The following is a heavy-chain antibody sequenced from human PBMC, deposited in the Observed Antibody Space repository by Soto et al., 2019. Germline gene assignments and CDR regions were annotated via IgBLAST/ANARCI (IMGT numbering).Heavy chain of an antibody. V-gene: IGHV1-2*04. CDR2: INPNSGGT. CDR1: GYTFTGYY. D-gene: IGHD3-22*01. J-gene: IGHJ3*02. Sequence: ASVKVSCKASGYTFTGYYMHWVRQAPGQGLELMGWINPNSGGTNYAQKFQGWVTMTRDTSISTAYMELSRLRSDDTAVYYCARVRANATYYYDSSGYSIDAFDIWGQGTMVTVSS. CDR3: ARVRANATYYYDSSGYSIDAFDI.